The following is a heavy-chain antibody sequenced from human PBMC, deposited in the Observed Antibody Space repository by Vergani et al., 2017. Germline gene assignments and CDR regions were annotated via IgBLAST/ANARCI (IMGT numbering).Heavy chain of an antibody. J-gene: IGHJ6*02. D-gene: IGHD3-10*01. CDR3: ARDPTFPLWFGGSIYYYGMDV. Sequence: QVQLVQSGAEVKKPGSSVKVSCKASGGTFSSYAISWVRQAPGQGLEWMGRIIPIFGTANYAQKFQGRVTITADESTSTAYMELSSLRSEDTAVYYCARDPTFPLWFGGSIYYYGMDVWGQGTTVTVSS. V-gene: IGHV1-69*13. CDR2: IIPIFGTA. CDR1: GGTFSSYA.